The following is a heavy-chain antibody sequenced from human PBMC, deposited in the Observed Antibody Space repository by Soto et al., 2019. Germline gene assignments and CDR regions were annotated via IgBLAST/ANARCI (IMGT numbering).Heavy chain of an antibody. Sequence: SVKVSCKASGGTFSSYTISWVRQAPGQGLEWMGRIIPILGIANYAQKFQGRVTITADKSTSTAYMELSSLRSEDTAVYYCARDGEGDYFDYWGQGTLVTVSS. V-gene: IGHV1-69*04. CDR2: IIPILGIA. J-gene: IGHJ4*02. CDR3: ARDGEGDYFDY. CDR1: GGTFSSYT.